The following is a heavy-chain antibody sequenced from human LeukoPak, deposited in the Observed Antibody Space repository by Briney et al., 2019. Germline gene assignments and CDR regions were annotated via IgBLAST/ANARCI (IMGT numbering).Heavy chain of an antibody. CDR3: VREGSGSTHYMDV. D-gene: IGHD3-10*01. V-gene: IGHV3-21*01. CDR2: ITGSSNSI. J-gene: IGHJ6*03. CDR1: GFTFSNHD. Sequence: GGSLRLSCATSGFTFSNHDMNWVRQAPGKGLEWVSSITGSSNSIDFADSVKGRFAISGDNAKNSLFLQMDSLRVEDTAVYYCVREGSGSTHYMDVWGKGTTVIVSS.